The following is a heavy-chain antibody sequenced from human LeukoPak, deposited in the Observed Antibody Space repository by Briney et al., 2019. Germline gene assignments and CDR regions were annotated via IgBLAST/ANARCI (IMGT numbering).Heavy chain of an antibody. Sequence: SETLSLTCAVYGGSFSGYYWSWIRQPPGKGLEWLGEINHSGSTNYNPSLKSRVTISVDTSKNQFSLKLSSVTAADTAVYYCARVLGHRNDYGDSWVDYWGQGTLVTVSS. V-gene: IGHV4-34*01. CDR1: GGSFSGYY. CDR2: INHSGST. D-gene: IGHD4-17*01. CDR3: ARVLGHRNDYGDSWVDY. J-gene: IGHJ4*02.